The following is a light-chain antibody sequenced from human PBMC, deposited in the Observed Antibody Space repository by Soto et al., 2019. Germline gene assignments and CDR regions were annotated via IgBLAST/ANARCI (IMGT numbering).Light chain of an antibody. CDR2: EVS. V-gene: IGLV2-14*01. CDR3: SSYTSGYTYV. Sequence: QSALTQPASVSGSPGQSITISCTGTSSDVGGYNYVSWYQQHPGKAPKLMIYEVSNRPSGVSDRFSGSKSGNTASLTISGLQAEDETDYYCSSYTSGYTYVFGTGT. CDR1: SSDVGGYNY. J-gene: IGLJ1*01.